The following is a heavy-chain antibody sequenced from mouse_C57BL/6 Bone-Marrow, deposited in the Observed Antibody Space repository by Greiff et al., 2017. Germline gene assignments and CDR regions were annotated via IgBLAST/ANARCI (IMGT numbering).Heavy chain of an antibody. V-gene: IGHV1-19*01. D-gene: IGHD3-1*01. CDR1: GYTFTDYY. Sequence: EVKVVESGPVLVKPGASVTMSCKASGYTFTDYYMNWVKQSHGKSLEWIGVINPYNGGTSYNQKFKGKATLTVDKSSSTAYMELNSLTSEDSAVYYCAAPGGDYFDYWGQGTTLTVSS. CDR2: INPYNGGT. CDR3: AAPGGDYFDY. J-gene: IGHJ2*01.